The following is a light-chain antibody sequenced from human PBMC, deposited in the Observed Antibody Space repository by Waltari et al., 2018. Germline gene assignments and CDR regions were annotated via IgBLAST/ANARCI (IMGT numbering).Light chain of an antibody. Sequence: NFMLTQPHSVSESPGKTVTISCTRSGGSIASNYVQWYQQHPGSAPTTVIYEDNLRPSGVPDRFSGSVDSSSNSASLTISGLRTDDEADYYCQSYDITNWVFGGGTKLTVL. CDR1: GGSIASNY. CDR2: EDN. V-gene: IGLV6-57*04. J-gene: IGLJ3*02. CDR3: QSYDITNWV.